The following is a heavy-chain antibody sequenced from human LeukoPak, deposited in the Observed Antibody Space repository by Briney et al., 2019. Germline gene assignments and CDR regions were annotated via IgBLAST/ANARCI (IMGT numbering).Heavy chain of an antibody. J-gene: IGHJ4*02. CDR3: ARELRRLDFDY. D-gene: IGHD4-23*01. CDR2: MNPNSGNT. CDR1: GYTFTSYD. Sequence: ASVKVSCKASGYTFTSYDINWVRQATGRGLEWMGWMNPNSGNTGYAQKFQGRVTITRNTSISTAYMELSSLRSDDTAVYYCARELRRLDFDYWGQGSLVTVSS. V-gene: IGHV1-8*03.